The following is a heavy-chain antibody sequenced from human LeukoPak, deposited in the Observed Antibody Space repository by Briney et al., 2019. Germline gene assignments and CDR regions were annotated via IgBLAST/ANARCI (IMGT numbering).Heavy chain of an antibody. J-gene: IGHJ4*02. CDR3: ARDLAGYSSGWYYFDY. D-gene: IGHD6-19*01. CDR2: INPNSGGT. V-gene: IGHV1-2*06. Sequence: GASVKVSCKASGYTFIDYYIHWVRQAPGQGLEWMGRINPNSGGTSYAQKFQDRVTMTRDASISTAYMELSRLRSDDTAVYYCARDLAGYSSGWYYFDYWGQGTLVTASS. CDR1: GYTFIDYY.